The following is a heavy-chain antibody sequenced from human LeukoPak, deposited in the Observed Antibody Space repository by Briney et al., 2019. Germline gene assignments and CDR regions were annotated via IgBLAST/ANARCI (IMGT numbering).Heavy chain of an antibody. D-gene: IGHD3-10*01. CDR3: ARDFGSGVFDP. CDR2: INPSGGST. CDR1: RYTFPSYY. V-gene: IGHV1-46*01. Sequence: ASVKVSCKASRYTFPSYYMHWVRQAPGEGLEWMGIINPSGGSTSYPQKFQGRVTVTRDTSTSTVYMELSRLRSEDTTIYYCARDFGSGVFDPWGQGTLVTVSS. J-gene: IGHJ5*02.